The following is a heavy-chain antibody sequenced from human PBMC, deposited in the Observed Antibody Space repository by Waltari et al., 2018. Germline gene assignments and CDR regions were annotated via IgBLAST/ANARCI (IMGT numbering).Heavy chain of an antibody. Sequence: QVQLQESGPGLVKPSETLSLTCTVSGGSISSHYWSWIRQPPGKGLEWIGYIYYSGSTNYNPSLKSRVTISVDTSKNQFSLKLSSVTAADTAVYYCARGGASRRGENWFDPWGQGTLVTVSS. D-gene: IGHD3-16*01. J-gene: IGHJ5*02. V-gene: IGHV4-59*11. CDR3: ARGGASRRGENWFDP. CDR2: IYYSGST. CDR1: GGSISSHY.